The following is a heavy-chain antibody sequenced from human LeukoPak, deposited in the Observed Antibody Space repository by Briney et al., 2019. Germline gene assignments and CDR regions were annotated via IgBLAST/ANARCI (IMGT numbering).Heavy chain of an antibody. CDR2: IYTSGST. CDR3: ASAYYDSSGLDV. J-gene: IGHJ6*04. Sequence: SETLSLTCTVSGGSISSGSYYWSWIRQPAGKGLEWIGRIYTSGSTNYNPSLKSRVTISVDTSKNQFSLKLSSVTAADTAVYYCASAYYDSSGLDVWGKGTTVTISS. D-gene: IGHD3-22*01. V-gene: IGHV4-61*02. CDR1: GGSISSGSYY.